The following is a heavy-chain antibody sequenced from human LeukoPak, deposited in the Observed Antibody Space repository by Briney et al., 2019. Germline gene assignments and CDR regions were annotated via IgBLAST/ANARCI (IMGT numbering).Heavy chain of an antibody. J-gene: IGHJ4*02. Sequence: GGSLRLSCAASGFTFSSYAMSWVRQAPGKGLEWVSAISGSGGSTYYADSVKGRFTISRDNSKNTLYLQMNSLRAEDTAVYYCARGHGSGRRYFDYWGQGTLVTVSS. CDR3: ARGHGSGRRYFDY. CDR1: GFTFSSYA. D-gene: IGHD3-10*01. V-gene: IGHV3-23*01. CDR2: ISGSGGST.